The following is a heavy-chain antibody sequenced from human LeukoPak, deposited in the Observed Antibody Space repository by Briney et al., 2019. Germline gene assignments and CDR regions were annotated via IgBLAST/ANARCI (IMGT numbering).Heavy chain of an antibody. V-gene: IGHV3-11*06. D-gene: IGHD1-26*01. CDR3: VRETTEGAKDY. J-gene: IGHJ4*02. Sequence: GGSLRLSCTVSGFTFSDKYMGWVRRAPGKGLEWVAYISSSGHYTNYGESVRGRFTVFRDNGGNSLYLQMNSLRVDDTAVYYRVRETTEGAKDYWGQGVLVTVSS. CDR1: GFTFSDKY. CDR2: ISSSGHYT.